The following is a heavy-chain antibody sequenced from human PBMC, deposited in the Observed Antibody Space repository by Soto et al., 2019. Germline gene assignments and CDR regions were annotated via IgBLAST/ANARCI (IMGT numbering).Heavy chain of an antibody. D-gene: IGHD3-3*01. CDR3: ARAKPDYDFWSGSYFRQNYYYGMDV. CDR1: GGSVSSGSYY. CDR2: IYYSGST. Sequence: SETLSLTCTVSGGSVSSGSYYWSWIRQPPGKGLEWIGYIYYSGSTNYNPSLKSRVTISVDTSKNQFSLKLSSVTAADTAVYYCARAKPDYDFWSGSYFRQNYYYGMDVWGQGTTVTVSS. J-gene: IGHJ6*02. V-gene: IGHV4-61*01.